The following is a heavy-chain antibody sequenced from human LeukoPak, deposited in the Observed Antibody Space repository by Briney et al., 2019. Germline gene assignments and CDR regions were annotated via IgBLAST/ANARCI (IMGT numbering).Heavy chain of an antibody. J-gene: IGHJ4*02. CDR3: AKVDGITIFEVFDY. CDR2: ISGSGGGT. D-gene: IGHD3-3*01. Sequence: GGSLRLSCAASGFTFSSYAMSWVRQAPGEGLEWVSAISGSGGGTYYADSVKGRFTISRDNYKNTLYLQMNSLRAEDTAVYYCAKVDGITIFEVFDYWGQGTLVTVSS. CDR1: GFTFSSYA. V-gene: IGHV3-23*01.